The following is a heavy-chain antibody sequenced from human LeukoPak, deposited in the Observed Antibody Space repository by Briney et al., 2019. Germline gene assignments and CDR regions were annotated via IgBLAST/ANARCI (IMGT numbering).Heavy chain of an antibody. CDR2: IWYDGSNK. V-gene: IGHV3-33*06. CDR1: GFTFSSYG. D-gene: IGHD5-12*01. Sequence: GGSLRFSCAASGFTFSSYGMHWVRQAPGKGLEWVAVIWYDGSNKYYADSVKGRFTISRDNSKNTLYLQMNSLRAEDTAVYYCAKDGGIVATNYYYYYMDVWGKGTTVTVSS. J-gene: IGHJ6*03. CDR3: AKDGGIVATNYYYYYMDV.